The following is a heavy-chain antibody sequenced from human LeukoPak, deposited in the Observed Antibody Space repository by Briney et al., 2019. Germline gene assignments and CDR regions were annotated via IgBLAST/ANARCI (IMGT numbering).Heavy chain of an antibody. CDR2: INSDGTIT. CDR1: GLTFTSYW. V-gene: IGHV3-74*01. Sequence: PGGALRLSRAASGLTFTSYWMHWVRQAPGKGLVWLSRINSDGTITSYADSLEGRFTISRDNAKNTVYLQMNSLRAEDTAVYYCARPGVGFDYWGQGALVTVSS. CDR3: ARPGVGFDY. J-gene: IGHJ4*02.